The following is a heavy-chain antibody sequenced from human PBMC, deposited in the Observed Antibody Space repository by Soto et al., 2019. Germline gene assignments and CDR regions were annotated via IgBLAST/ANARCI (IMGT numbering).Heavy chain of an antibody. J-gene: IGHJ6*02. V-gene: IGHV3-66*01. CDR2: IYSFFST. D-gene: IGHD6-13*01. Sequence: GGSLRLSCAASGFTVSSNYMSWVRQAPVNGLEFVSVIYSFFSTYYSDSLKGRFTISIYNSKNTLYLQMNILIAEDTAVYYCSXQXQLVHPISTYYYYGMDVWGQGTTVTVSS. CDR3: SXQXQLVHPISTYYYYGMDV. CDR1: GFTVSSNY.